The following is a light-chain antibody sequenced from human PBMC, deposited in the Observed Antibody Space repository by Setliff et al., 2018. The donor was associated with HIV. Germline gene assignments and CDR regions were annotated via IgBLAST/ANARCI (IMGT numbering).Light chain of an antibody. J-gene: IGLJ1*01. CDR3: CSYAGSSTYV. CDR1: SSDVGGYNF. Sequence: QSALTQPRSVSGSPGQSVTISCTGTSSDVGGYNFVSWYQQHPGKAPKFIIYDVNKRPSGVPDRFSGSKSGNTASLTISGLQPEDEADYYCCSYAGSSTYVFGTGTKVTVL. V-gene: IGLV2-11*01. CDR2: DVN.